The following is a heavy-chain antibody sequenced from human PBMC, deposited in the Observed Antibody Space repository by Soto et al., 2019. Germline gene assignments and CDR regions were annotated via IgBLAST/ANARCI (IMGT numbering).Heavy chain of an antibody. J-gene: IGHJ4*02. CDR1: GYSFTSYW. CDR2: IYPGDSDT. D-gene: IGHD6-13*01. Sequence: PGESLKISCKGSGYSFTSYWIGWVRQMPGKGLEWMGIIYPGDSDTRYSPSFQGQVTISADKSISTAYLQWSSLKASETAMYYCARKSIPSRGDSRCSIDDWGEGTLVSVTA. CDR3: ARKSIPSRGDSRCSIDD. V-gene: IGHV5-51*01.